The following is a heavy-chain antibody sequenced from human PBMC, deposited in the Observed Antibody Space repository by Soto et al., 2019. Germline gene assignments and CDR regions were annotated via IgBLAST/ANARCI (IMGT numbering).Heavy chain of an antibody. Sequence: GPTLVNPTHTLTLTCTFSGFSLSTSGAGVGWIRQSPGKAPEWHALISWKDEKRKNQGQKSRHNHTQDSAKNQEVLRKTNLEPVDTATNFCAYRYGVNYYRWYFDYWGQGTLVTVSS. D-gene: IGHD4-17*01. CDR3: AYRYGVNYYRWYFDY. CDR1: GFSLSTSGAG. J-gene: IGHJ4*02. CDR2: ISWKDEK. V-gene: IGHV2-5*01.